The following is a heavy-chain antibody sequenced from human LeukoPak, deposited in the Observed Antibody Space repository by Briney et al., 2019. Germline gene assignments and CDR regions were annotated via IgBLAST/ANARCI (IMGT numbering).Heavy chain of an antibody. J-gene: IGHJ4*02. CDR3: ARRGESTTYGDYRFDY. CDR1: GFTFNNYA. D-gene: IGHD4-17*01. CDR2: IGFGDDSA. Sequence: PGGSLRLSCAASGFTFNNYAMSWVRQAPGKGLEWVSTIGFGDDSAYYADSVKGRFTISRDNSKNTLFLQMNSLRAEDTAVYYCARRGESTTYGDYRFDYWGQGTLVTVSS. V-gene: IGHV3-23*01.